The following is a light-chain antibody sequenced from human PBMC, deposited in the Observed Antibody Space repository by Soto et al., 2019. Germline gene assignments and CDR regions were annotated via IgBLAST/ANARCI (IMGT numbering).Light chain of an antibody. J-gene: IGKJ1*01. CDR2: GAS. CDR1: QSVSSN. V-gene: IGKV3-15*01. CDR3: QQYNNWPFPSWT. Sequence: EIVMTQSPATLSVSPGERATLSCRASQSVSSNLAWYQQKPGQAPRLLIYGASTRATGIPARFSGSGFGTEFSLTISSLQSADFAVDYCQQYNNWPFPSWTFGQGTKVEIK.